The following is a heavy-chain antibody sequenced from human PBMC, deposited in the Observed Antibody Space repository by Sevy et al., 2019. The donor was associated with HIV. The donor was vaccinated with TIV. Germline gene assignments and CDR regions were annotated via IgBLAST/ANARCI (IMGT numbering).Heavy chain of an antibody. J-gene: IGHJ4*02. CDR2: MNPNSGNT. V-gene: IGHV1-8*03. D-gene: IGHD6-19*01. CDR3: ARSRSGWYGRGFDY. CDR1: GYTFTSYD. Sequence: ASVKVSCKASGYTFTSYDINWVRQATGQGLEWLGWMNPNSGNTGYAQKFQGRVTITRNTSISTAYMELSSLGSEDTAVYYCARSRSGWYGRGFDYWGQGTLVTVSS.